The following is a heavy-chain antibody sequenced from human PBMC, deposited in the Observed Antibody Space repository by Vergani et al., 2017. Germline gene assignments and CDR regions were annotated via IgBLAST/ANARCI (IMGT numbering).Heavy chain of an antibody. V-gene: IGHV4-39*01. J-gene: IGHJ2*01. CDR2: IYYSGST. Sequence: QVQLQESGPGLVKPSETLSLTCTVSNASVSNTFYYWGWIRQTPGKGLEWIGSIYYSGSTYYNPSLESRVTMSVDTSKNQFSLRLNSVTAADTAVYYCARVGHLVAVTGEWPSLDLWGRGTLVTVSS. CDR3: ARVGHLVAVTGEWPSLDL. CDR1: NASVSNTFYY. D-gene: IGHD2-21*02.